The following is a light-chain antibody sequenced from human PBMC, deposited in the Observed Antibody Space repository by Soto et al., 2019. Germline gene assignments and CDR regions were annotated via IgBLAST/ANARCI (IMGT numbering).Light chain of an antibody. CDR3: QQDSSWPLT. CDR2: EVS. Sequence: SQSPSTLPRSTPHSPTLSCRASQNISNYLIWYQQKPGQAPRLLIYEVSIRATGVPATFSGSGSGTEFTLSISSLQSEHLGVYYCQQDSSWPLTFGGGTKVDIK. J-gene: IGKJ4*01. V-gene: IGKV3-15*01. CDR1: QNISNY.